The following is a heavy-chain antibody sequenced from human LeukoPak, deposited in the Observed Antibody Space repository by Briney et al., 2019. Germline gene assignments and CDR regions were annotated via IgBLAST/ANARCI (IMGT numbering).Heavy chain of an antibody. J-gene: IGHJ4*02. CDR1: GGSISSGDYY. V-gene: IGHV4-39*07. CDR3: ASPFPHSGYPDY. CDR2: IYYSGST. D-gene: IGHD3-22*01. Sequence: SETLSLTCTVSGGSISSGDYYWNWIRQPPGKGLEWIGSIYYSGSTYYNPSLKSRVTISVDTSKNQFSLKLSSVTAADTAVYYCASPFPHSGYPDYWGQGTLVTVSS.